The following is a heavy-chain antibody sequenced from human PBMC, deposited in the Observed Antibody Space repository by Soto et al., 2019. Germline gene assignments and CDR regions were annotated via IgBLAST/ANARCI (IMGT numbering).Heavy chain of an antibody. CDR1: GGSIGSFY. Sequence: PSETLSLTCTVSGGSIGSFYWSWIRQSPGGTLEWIGYIYASRATTYNPSLESRITMSVDIPNNEFSLDLTSVTAADTAVYYCPRSHSFDGSIYHYYFDFWGQGTLVTVSS. CDR2: IYASRAT. V-gene: IGHV4-59*01. CDR3: PRSHSFDGSIYHYYFDF. D-gene: IGHD3-3*02. J-gene: IGHJ4*02.